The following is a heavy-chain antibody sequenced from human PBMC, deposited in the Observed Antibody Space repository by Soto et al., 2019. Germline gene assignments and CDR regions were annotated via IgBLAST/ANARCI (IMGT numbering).Heavy chain of an antibody. CDR2: IRSRANSYAK. CDR1: GYTFSDSA. V-gene: IGHV3-73*02. CDR3: ARLWSEREPNFDY. Sequence: EVQLVESGGGLVQPGGSLKLSCAASGYTFSDSAIHWVRQASGKGLEWVGRIRSRANSYAKVYAASVRGRFTISRDDSQNTAYLQMNSLKTEDTAVYYCARLWSEREPNFDYWGQGTLVSVSS. J-gene: IGHJ4*02. D-gene: IGHD1-26*01.